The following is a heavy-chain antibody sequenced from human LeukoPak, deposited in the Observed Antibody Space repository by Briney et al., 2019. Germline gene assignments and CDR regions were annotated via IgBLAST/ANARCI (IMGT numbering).Heavy chain of an antibody. CDR1: GYTFTSYG. CDR2: ISAYNGNT. Sequence: GASVKVSCKASGYTFTSYGISWVRQAPGQGLEWMGWISAYNGNTNYAQKLQGRVTMTTDTSTSTAYMELRSLRTDDTAVYYCARWWRDYGDYRIDYWGQGTLVTVSS. J-gene: IGHJ4*02. V-gene: IGHV1-18*01. CDR3: ARWWRDYGDYRIDY. D-gene: IGHD4-17*01.